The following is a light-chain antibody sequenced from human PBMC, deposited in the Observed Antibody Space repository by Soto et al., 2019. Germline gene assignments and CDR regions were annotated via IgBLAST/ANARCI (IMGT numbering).Light chain of an antibody. Sequence: QSVLTQPASVSGSPGQSITISCSGTTSDVGSYRYVSWYQQHPGKAPKLMIFEVSNRPSGVSNRFSGSKSGNTASLTISGLQAEDEADYFCSSYTGSITVVFGGGTKLTVL. J-gene: IGLJ2*01. CDR1: TSDVGSYRY. V-gene: IGLV2-14*01. CDR3: SSYTGSITVV. CDR2: EVS.